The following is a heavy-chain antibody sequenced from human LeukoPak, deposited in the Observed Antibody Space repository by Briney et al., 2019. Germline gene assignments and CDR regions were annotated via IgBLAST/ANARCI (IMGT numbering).Heavy chain of an antibody. V-gene: IGHV1-18*04. Sequence: ASVTLSFTASGYTFTIYGISWVRQAPGQGLEWMGWISAYNGNTNYAQKLQGRVTITTDTSTSTAYMELRSLRADDTAVYYCARVGYGDYSDYWGQGTLVTVSS. CDR3: ARVGYGDYSDY. CDR1: GYTFTIYG. J-gene: IGHJ4*02. D-gene: IGHD4-17*01. CDR2: ISAYNGNT.